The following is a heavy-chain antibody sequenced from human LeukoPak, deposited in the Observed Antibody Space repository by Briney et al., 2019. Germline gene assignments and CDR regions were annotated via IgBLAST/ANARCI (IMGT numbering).Heavy chain of an antibody. CDR1: KFTFNYHG. D-gene: IGHD2/OR15-2a*01. J-gene: IGHJ4*02. Sequence: GGSLRLSCAASKFTFNYHGMHWVRQAPGKGLEWVAAISDDGINKYYGGSVKGRFTISRDNSKNMLYLQMSSLRAEDTAVYYCAKDSRISRKWIEEYRSPHGGYFDYWGQGILVTVSS. CDR2: ISDDGINK. V-gene: IGHV3-30*18. CDR3: AKDSRISRKWIEEYRSPHGGYFDY.